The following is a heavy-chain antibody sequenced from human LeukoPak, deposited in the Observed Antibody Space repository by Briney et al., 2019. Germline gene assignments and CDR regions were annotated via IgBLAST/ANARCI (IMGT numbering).Heavy chain of an antibody. CDR2: INHSGST. CDR1: GGSFSGYY. CDR3: ARGVVPAAHFDY. J-gene: IGHJ4*02. V-gene: IGHV4-34*01. D-gene: IGHD2-2*01. Sequence: SETPSLTCAVYGGSFSGYYWSWIRQPPGKGLEWIGEINHSGSTNYNPSLKSRVTISVDTSKNQFSLKLSSVTAADTAVYYCARGVVPAAHFDYWGQGTLVTVSS.